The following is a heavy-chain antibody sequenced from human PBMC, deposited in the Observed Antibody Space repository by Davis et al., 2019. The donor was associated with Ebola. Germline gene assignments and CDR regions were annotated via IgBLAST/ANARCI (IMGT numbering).Heavy chain of an antibody. J-gene: IGHJ2*01. Sequence: PGGSLRLSCAVYGGSFSGYYWSWIRQPPGKGLEWIGEINHIGSTNYNPSLKSRVTISVDTSKNQFSLKLSSVTAADTAVYYCARGGIYSSGWFVVKDWYFDLWGRGTLVTVSS. CDR2: INHIGST. D-gene: IGHD6-19*01. CDR3: ARGGIYSSGWFVVKDWYFDL. CDR1: GGSFSGYY. V-gene: IGHV4-34*01.